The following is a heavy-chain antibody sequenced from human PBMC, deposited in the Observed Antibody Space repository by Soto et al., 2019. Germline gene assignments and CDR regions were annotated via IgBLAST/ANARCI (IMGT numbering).Heavy chain of an antibody. J-gene: IGHJ6*02. CDR3: AGGYQLPPYYYYGLNV. Sequence: GGSLRLSCAASGFTFGTHCMNWVRQAPGKGLEWVSAIYGGGNTHYAESVKGRFTISRDNSKNTLYLQMNSLRAEDTAVFYCAGGYQLPPYYYYGLNVWGQGTTVTVSS. CDR2: IYGGGNT. CDR1: GFTFGTHC. D-gene: IGHD2-2*01. V-gene: IGHV3-53*01.